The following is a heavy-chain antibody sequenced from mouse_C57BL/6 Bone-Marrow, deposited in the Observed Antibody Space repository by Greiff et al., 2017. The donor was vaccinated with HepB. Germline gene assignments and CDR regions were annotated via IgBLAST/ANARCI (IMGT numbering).Heavy chain of an antibody. CDR1: GYTFTSYW. CDR2: IYPSDSET. Sequence: QVHVKQPGAELVRPGSSVKLSCKASGYTFTSYWMDWVKQRPGQGLEWIGNIYPSDSETHYNQKFKDKATLTVDKSSSTAYMQLSSLTSEDSAVYDCARGELGFAYWGQGTLVTVSA. J-gene: IGHJ3*01. V-gene: IGHV1-61*01. CDR3: ARGELGFAY. D-gene: IGHD4-1*01.